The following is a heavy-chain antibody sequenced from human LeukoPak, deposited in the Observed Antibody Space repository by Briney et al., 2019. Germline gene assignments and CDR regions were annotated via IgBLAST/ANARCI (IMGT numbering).Heavy chain of an antibody. Sequence: GGSLRLSCAASGFTFRTYAMNWIRQAPGKGLEWVSSITGSGQTFYVDSVKGRFTISRDNAENSLYLQMNSLRVEDTAVYYCARDPSAGDSWGQGTLVTVS. CDR3: ARDPSAGDS. V-gene: IGHV3-21*01. D-gene: IGHD6-25*01. J-gene: IGHJ4*02. CDR2: ITGSGQT. CDR1: GFTFRTYA.